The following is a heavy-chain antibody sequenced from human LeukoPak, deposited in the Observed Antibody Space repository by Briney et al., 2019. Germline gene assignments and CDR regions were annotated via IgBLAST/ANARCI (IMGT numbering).Heavy chain of an antibody. Sequence: RRSLRLSCAASGFTFSNYWMSWVSQAPGKGLEWVAKIKEDGSEKYYVDSVKGRFTISRDNAKSSLYLQMNSLRAKDTAVFYCARVCSGYYSDYWGQGTLVTVSS. J-gene: IGHJ4*02. D-gene: IGHD3-22*01. CDR1: GFTFSNYW. CDR3: ARVCSGYYSDY. CDR2: IKEDGSEK. V-gene: IGHV3-7*01.